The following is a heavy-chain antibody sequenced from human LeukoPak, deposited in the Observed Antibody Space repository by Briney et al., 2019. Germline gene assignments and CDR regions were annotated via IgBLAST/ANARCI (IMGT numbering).Heavy chain of an antibody. D-gene: IGHD4-23*01. CDR2: FSAYNGNT. J-gene: IGHJ4*02. CDR3: ARGGRYGGNTGPDY. V-gene: IGHV1-18*01. CDR1: GYSFSSYA. Sequence: ASVKVSCKASGYSFSSYAINWVRQAPGQGLEWMGWFSAYNGNTYYAQKLQGRVTMATDTSTSTVYMELRSLRSDDTAVYYCARGGRYGGNTGPDYWGQGTLVTVSS.